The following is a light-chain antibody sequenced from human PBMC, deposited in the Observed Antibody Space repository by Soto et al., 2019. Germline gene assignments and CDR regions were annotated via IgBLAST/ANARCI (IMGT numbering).Light chain of an antibody. CDR3: QQYNNWPRT. V-gene: IGKV3-15*01. CDR2: GAS. CDR1: QSVSSN. J-gene: IGKJ1*01. Sequence: EIVMTQSPATLSVSPGERATLSCRASQSVSSNLAWYQQKPGQAPRLLIYGASTRATGIPARFSGSGSGTEFTLTISSRQSEDVAVYYCQQYNNWPRTFGQGTKVDIK.